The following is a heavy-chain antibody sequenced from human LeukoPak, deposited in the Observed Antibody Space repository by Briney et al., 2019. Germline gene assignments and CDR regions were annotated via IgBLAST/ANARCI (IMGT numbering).Heavy chain of an antibody. J-gene: IGHJ4*02. V-gene: IGHV3-7*03. CDR2: IKQDGSEN. D-gene: IGHD3-10*01. Sequence: GGSLRLSCAASGFTFSGRWMSWVRQAPGKGPEWVANIKQDGSENHYVDSVKGRFTISRDNAKNSLYLQMNSLRVEDTAVYYCALYTYGYSFDYWGQGALVIVFS. CDR1: GFTFSGRW. CDR3: ALYTYGYSFDY.